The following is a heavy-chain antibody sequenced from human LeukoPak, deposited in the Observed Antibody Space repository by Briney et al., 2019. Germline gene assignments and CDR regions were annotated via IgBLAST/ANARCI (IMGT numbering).Heavy chain of an antibody. CDR3: ARDCDSRWSGYPRLGMDV. Sequence: SETLSLTCTVSGGSISSYYWSWIRQHPGKGLEWIGYIYYSGSTYYNPSLKSRVTISVDTSKNQFSLKLSSVTAADTAVYYCARDCDSRWSGYPRLGMDVWGQGTTVTVSS. V-gene: IGHV4-59*06. J-gene: IGHJ6*02. D-gene: IGHD3-3*01. CDR1: GGSISSYY. CDR2: IYYSGST.